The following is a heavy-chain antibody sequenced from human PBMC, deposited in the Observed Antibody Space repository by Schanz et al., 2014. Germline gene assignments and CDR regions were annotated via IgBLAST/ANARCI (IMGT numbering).Heavy chain of an antibody. CDR3: TTGGRRGYSHYFYGMDV. V-gene: IGHV3-15*01. D-gene: IGHD5-18*01. Sequence: EVQLVESGGGLVKPGGSLRLSCAASGFTSSNAWMSWVRQAPGKGLEWVGRIKTKTDGGTTDYAAPVKGRFTISRDDSTNTLYLQMNSLKTEDTAVYYCTTGGRRGYSHYFYGMDVGGKETKGNVSS. J-gene: IGHJ6*04. CDR1: GFTSSNAW. CDR2: IKTKTDGGTT.